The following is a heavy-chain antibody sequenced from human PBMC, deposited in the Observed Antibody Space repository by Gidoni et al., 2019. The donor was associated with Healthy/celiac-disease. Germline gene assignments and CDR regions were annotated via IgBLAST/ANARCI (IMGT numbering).Heavy chain of an antibody. J-gene: IGHJ4*02. Sequence: LVQSGAEVKKHGSSVKVSCKDSGGTFSSYAISWVRQAPGQGLEWMGGIIPIFGTANYAQKFQGRVTITADESTSTAYMELSSLRSEDTAVYYCATTRGYSGYGPPGGNYWGQGTLVTVSS. V-gene: IGHV1-69*01. D-gene: IGHD5-12*01. CDR1: GGTFSSYA. CDR3: ATTRGYSGYGPPGGNY. CDR2: IIPIFGTA.